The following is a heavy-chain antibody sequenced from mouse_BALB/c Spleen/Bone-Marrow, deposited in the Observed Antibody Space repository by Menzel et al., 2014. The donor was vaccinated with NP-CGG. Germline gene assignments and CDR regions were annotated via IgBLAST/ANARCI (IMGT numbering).Heavy chain of an antibody. CDR2: ISSGSSNI. V-gene: IGHV5-17*02. D-gene: IGHD4-1*01. CDR1: GFTFSSFG. CDR3: TRGGNWDDFDY. J-gene: IGHJ2*01. Sequence: EVQRVESGGGLVQPGGSRKLSCAASGFTFSSFGMHWVRQAPEKGLKWVAYISSGSSNIYYADTVKGRFTISRDNPKNTLFLQMTSLRSEDTAMYYCTRGGNWDDFDYWGQGTTLTVSS.